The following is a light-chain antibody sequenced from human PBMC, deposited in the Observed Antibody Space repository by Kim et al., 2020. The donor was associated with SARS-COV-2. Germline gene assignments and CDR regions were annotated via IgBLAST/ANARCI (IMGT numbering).Light chain of an antibody. CDR3: QRYGGSPPYT. CDR2: RSS. CDR1: QHVRDNF. V-gene: IGKV3-20*01. J-gene: IGKJ2*01. Sequence: SPGEKAPLSCRATQHVRDNFLAWYPHRPGEAPRLLISRSSSGARGIPDRFSGSGSGTDFSLTINRLESLDFSVYFCQRYGGSPPYTFGPGTKLVT.